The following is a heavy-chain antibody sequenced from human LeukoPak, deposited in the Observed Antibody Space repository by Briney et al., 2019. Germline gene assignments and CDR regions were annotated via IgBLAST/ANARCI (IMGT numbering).Heavy chain of an antibody. CDR2: ISSSGGST. D-gene: IGHD3-3*01. V-gene: IGHV3-23*01. J-gene: IGHJ4*02. CDR1: GFTFSSYA. Sequence: GGSLRLSCAASGFTFSSYAMSWVRQAPGKGLEWVSAISSSGGSTYYADSVKGRFTISRDNSKNTLYPQMNSLRAEDTAVYYCAKDHDFWSGYSNYFDYWGQGTLVTVSS. CDR3: AKDHDFWSGYSNYFDY.